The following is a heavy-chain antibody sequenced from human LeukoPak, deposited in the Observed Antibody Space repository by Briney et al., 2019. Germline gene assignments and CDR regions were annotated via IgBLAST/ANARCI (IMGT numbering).Heavy chain of an antibody. D-gene: IGHD2-2*01. Sequence: ASVRVSCKASGYTFTIYGMSWVRQAPGQGLEWMGGIIPIFGTANYAQKFQGRVTITADESTSTAYMELSSLRSEDTAVYYCARAELVKGGTVPAALNYYYYYMDVWGKGTTVTVSS. J-gene: IGHJ6*03. CDR1: GYTFTIYG. V-gene: IGHV1-69*13. CDR2: IIPIFGTA. CDR3: ARAELVKGGTVPAALNYYYYYMDV.